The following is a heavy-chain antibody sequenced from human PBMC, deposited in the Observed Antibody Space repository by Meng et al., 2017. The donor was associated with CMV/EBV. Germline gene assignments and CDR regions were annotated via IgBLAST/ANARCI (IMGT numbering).Heavy chain of an antibody. V-gene: IGHV1-69*05. Sequence: SVKVSCKASGGTFSSYAISWVRQAPGQGLEWMGGTIPIFGTANYAQKFQGRVTITTDESTSTAYMELSSLRSEDTAVYYCARNPDFWSGYPFYYYYGMDVWGQGTTVTVSS. CDR3: ARNPDFWSGYPFYYYYGMDV. D-gene: IGHD3-3*01. CDR1: GGTFSSYA. J-gene: IGHJ6*02. CDR2: TIPIFGTA.